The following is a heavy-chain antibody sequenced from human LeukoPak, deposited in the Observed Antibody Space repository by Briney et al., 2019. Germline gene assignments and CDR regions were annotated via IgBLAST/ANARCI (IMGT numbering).Heavy chain of an antibody. D-gene: IGHD6-19*01. CDR3: AKGGQWLVASSFDY. Sequence: PGGSPRLSCAASGFTFSNYAMNWIRQAPGEGLEWVSGISGSGGSTYYADSVKGRLTISRDNSKNTLYLQMNSLRAEDTAVYYCAKGGQWLVASSFDYWGQGTLVIVSS. CDR1: GFTFSNYA. V-gene: IGHV3-23*01. J-gene: IGHJ4*02. CDR2: ISGSGGST.